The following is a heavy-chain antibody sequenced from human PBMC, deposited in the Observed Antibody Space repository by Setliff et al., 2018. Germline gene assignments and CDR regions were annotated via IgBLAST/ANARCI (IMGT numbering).Heavy chain of an antibody. D-gene: IGHD1-7*01. Sequence: GGSLRLSCAASGFTFSAHYMDWLRQAPGKGLEWVGRIRNKDNSYITQYAASVEGRFTISRDDSKNSLYLQVNSLKTEDTAVYYCAKLRRDGHGLDYWGQGTLVTV. V-gene: IGHV3-72*01. J-gene: IGHJ4*02. CDR3: AKLRRDGHGLDY. CDR1: GFTFSAHY. CDR2: IRNKDNSYIT.